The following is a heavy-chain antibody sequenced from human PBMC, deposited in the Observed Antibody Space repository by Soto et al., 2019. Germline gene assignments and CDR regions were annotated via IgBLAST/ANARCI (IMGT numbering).Heavy chain of an antibody. D-gene: IGHD5-12*01. CDR2: IYYSGSA. CDR3: AGKSGYDYHYYYGMDV. J-gene: IGHJ6*02. Sequence: SETLSLTCTVSGGSISSYYWNWIRQSPGKGLEWIGYIYYSGSANYNPSLKSRVTISIDTSKNHFSLKLISVTAADTAVYYCAGKSGYDYHYYYGMDVWGQGTTVTVSS. V-gene: IGHV4-59*01. CDR1: GGSISSYY.